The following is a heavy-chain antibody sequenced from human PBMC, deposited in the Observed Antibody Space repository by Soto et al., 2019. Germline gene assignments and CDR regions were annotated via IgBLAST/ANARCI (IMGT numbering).Heavy chain of an antibody. CDR2: IYYSGST. J-gene: IGHJ4*02. CDR1: GGSISSYY. D-gene: IGHD2-15*01. V-gene: IGHV4-59*01. CDR3: ARSDRSFMVAASWDY. Sequence: QVQLQESGPGLVKPSETLSLTCTVSGGSISSYYWSWIRQPPGKGLEWIGYIYYSGSTNYNPSLKSRVTISVDTSKNQFSLKLSSVTAADTAVYYCARSDRSFMVAASWDYWGQGTLVTVSS.